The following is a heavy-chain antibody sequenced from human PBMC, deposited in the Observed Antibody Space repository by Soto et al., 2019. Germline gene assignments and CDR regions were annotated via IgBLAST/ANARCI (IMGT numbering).Heavy chain of an antibody. CDR1: GFTFSSYW. Sequence: GGSLRLSCAASGFTFSSYWMHWVRQAPGKGLVWVSRINSDGSSTSYADSVKGRFTISRDNAKNTLYLQMNSLRAEDTAVYYCARDLLDGDFDWKNRFVPWGQGTLVTVSS. V-gene: IGHV3-74*01. J-gene: IGHJ5*02. D-gene: IGHD3-9*01. CDR2: INSDGSST. CDR3: ARDLLDGDFDWKNRFVP.